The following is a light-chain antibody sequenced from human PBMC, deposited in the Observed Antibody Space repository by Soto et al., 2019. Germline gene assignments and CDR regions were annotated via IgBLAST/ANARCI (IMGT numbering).Light chain of an antibody. V-gene: IGKV3-20*01. CDR2: AVS. Sequence: EIVLTQTPASHSVSPWERTTLSCRASRSVSSNYLGWYQQKPGQAPRLLLYAVSTRATCIPDRFSGSGSGTDFTLTSSRLETEVSGRYFCQQYRPFPARSFSEGTRWEI. CDR1: RSVSSNY. CDR3: QQYRPFPARS. J-gene: IGKJ5*01.